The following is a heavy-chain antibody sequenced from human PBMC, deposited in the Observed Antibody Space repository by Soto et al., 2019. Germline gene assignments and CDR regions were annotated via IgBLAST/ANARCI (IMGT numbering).Heavy chain of an antibody. J-gene: IGHJ5*02. Sequence: GGSLRLSCAASGFTFSSYAMSWVRQAPGKGLEWVSAISGSGGSTYYADSVKGRCTISRDNSKNTLYLQMNSLRAEDTAVYYCASRAYCSSTSCYTGSNWFDPWGQGTLVTVSS. CDR1: GFTFSSYA. CDR3: ASRAYCSSTSCYTGSNWFDP. D-gene: IGHD2-2*02. V-gene: IGHV3-23*01. CDR2: ISGSGGST.